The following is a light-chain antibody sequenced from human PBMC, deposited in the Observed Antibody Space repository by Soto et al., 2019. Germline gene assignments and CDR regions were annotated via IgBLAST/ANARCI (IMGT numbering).Light chain of an antibody. CDR2: GAS. CDR3: QPYGSSSWT. J-gene: IGKJ1*01. Sequence: EIVWTQSPGTLSLSPGERDGLSCRASQSLTNSFIAWYQQKPVQAPRLLIYGASTRATCIPDRFTGSGSGTEFTITISRLEPEDFAVYYCQPYGSSSWTFGRGTQVEIK. V-gene: IGKV3-20*01. CDR1: QSLTNSF.